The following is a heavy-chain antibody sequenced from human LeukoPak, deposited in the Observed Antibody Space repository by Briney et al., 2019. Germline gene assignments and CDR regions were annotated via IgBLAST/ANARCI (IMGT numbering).Heavy chain of an antibody. V-gene: IGHV4-59*01. CDR3: AREVVAAAGTVDY. J-gene: IGHJ4*01. Sequence: SETLSLTCTVSGGSISSYYWSWIRQPPGKGLEWIGCIHYSGSTPYNPSLKSRVTISVDTSNTQFSLILSSVTTADTAVYYCAREVVAAAGTVDYWGPGTLVTVSS. CDR2: IHYSGST. CDR1: GGSISSYY. D-gene: IGHD6-13*01.